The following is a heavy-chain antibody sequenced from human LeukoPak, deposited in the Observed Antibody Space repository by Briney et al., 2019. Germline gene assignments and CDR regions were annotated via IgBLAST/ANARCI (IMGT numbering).Heavy chain of an antibody. J-gene: IGHJ4*02. V-gene: IGHV3-21*01. CDR2: ISSSRSYI. Sequence: GGSLRLSCAASGFTFSSYSMNWVRQAPGKGLEWVSSISSSRSYIYYADSVKGRFTISRDNAKNSLYLQMNSLRAEDTAVYYCARDISVRGVIWYWGQGTLVTVSS. CDR3: ARDISVRGVIWY. CDR1: GFTFSSYS. D-gene: IGHD3-10*01.